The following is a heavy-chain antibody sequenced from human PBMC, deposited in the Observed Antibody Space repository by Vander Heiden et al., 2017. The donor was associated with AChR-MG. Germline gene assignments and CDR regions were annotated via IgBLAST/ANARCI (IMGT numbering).Heavy chain of an antibody. Sequence: QVQLVQSGAEVKNPGSSVKVSCKASGGTFSSYAISWVRQAPGQGLEWMGGIIPIFGTANYAQKFQGRVTITADKSTSTAYMELSSLRSEDTAVYYCARAHYDYVWGSYRYTGFDYWGQGTLVTVSS. D-gene: IGHD3-16*02. CDR2: IIPIFGTA. V-gene: IGHV1-69*06. CDR3: ARAHYDYVWGSYRYTGFDY. CDR1: GGTFSSYA. J-gene: IGHJ4*02.